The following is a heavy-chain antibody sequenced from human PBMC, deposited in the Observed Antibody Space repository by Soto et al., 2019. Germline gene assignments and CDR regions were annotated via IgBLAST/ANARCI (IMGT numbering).Heavy chain of an antibody. V-gene: IGHV3-7*01. D-gene: IGHD3-3*01. CDR1: GFTFSSYW. CDR3: ARERVGVTYYDFWSGYDYYYYGMDV. Sequence: GGSLRLSCAASGFTFSSYWMSWVRQAPGKGLEWVANIKQDGSEKYYVDSVKGRFTISRDNAKNSLYLQMNSLRAEDTAVYYCARERVGVTYYDFWSGYDYYYYGMDVWGQGTTVTVYS. J-gene: IGHJ6*02. CDR2: IKQDGSEK.